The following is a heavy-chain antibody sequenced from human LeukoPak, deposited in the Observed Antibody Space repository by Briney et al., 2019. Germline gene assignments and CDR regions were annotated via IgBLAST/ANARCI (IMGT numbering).Heavy chain of an antibody. V-gene: IGHV1-18*04. CDR2: ISAYNGST. J-gene: IGHJ4*02. Sequence: GASVKVSCKASGYTFTSYGISWVRQAPGQGLEWMGWISAYNGSTNYAQKLQGRVTMTTDTSTSTAYMELRSLRSDDTAVYYCARARGEVVPAAAPFDYWGQGTLVTVSS. D-gene: IGHD2-2*01. CDR1: GYTFTSYG. CDR3: ARARGEVVPAAAPFDY.